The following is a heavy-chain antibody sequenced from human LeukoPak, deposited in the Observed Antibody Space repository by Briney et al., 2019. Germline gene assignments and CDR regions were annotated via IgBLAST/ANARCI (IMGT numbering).Heavy chain of an antibody. CDR3: AKDLPPVGFWSGYINGMDV. V-gene: IGHV3-23*01. CDR1: GFTFSSYA. Sequence: GGSLRLSCAASGFTFSSYAMSWVRQAPGQGLEWVSAISGSGGSTYYADSVKGRFTISRDNSKNTLYLQMNSLRAEDTAVYYCAKDLPPVGFWSGYINGMDVWGQGTTVTVSS. J-gene: IGHJ6*02. D-gene: IGHD3-3*01. CDR2: ISGSGGST.